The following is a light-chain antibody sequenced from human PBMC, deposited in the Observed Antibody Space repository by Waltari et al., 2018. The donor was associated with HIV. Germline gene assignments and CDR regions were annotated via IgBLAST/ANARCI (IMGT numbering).Light chain of an antibody. CDR2: EVT. CDR3: SSYTRRGTVV. CDR1: PSDIGYYAY. J-gene: IGLJ2*01. V-gene: IGLV2-14*03. Sequence: QSALTQPASVSGSPGQSIVLPCTGSPSDIGYYAYVSWYQQYPGQAPKALIYEVTSRPSGTSSRFSGSKSATTAFLAISKLQTDDEADYFCSSYTRRGTVVFGGGTRLTVL.